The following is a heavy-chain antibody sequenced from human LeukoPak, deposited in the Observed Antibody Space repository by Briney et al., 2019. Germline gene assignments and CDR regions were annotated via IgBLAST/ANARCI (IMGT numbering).Heavy chain of an antibody. V-gene: IGHV4-61*01. CDR3: ARGIVGANPYYYYYMDV. J-gene: IGHJ6*03. D-gene: IGHD1-26*01. CDR2: IYYSGST. CDR1: GYSISSGYY. Sequence: SETLSLTCAVSGYSISSGYYWSWIRQPPGKGLEWIGYIYYSGSTNYNPSLKSRVTISVDTSKNQFSLKLSSVTAADTAVYYCARGIVGANPYYYYYMDVWGKGTTVTVSS.